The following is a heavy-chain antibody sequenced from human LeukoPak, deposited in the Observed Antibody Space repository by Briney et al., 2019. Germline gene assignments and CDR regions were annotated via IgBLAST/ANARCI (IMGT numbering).Heavy chain of an antibody. CDR1: GGTISRSPYY. CDR3: ARHGWTPGPSYYFDS. D-gene: IGHD3/OR15-3a*01. Sequence: SETLSLTCTVSGGTISRSPYYWGWIRQPPGKGLEWIGSIYNTGSSYYNPSLKSRITISVDTSKNQFSLNLRSVTAADTAVFYCARHGWTPGPSYYFDSWGQGTLVTVSS. J-gene: IGHJ4*02. V-gene: IGHV4-39*01. CDR2: IYNTGSS.